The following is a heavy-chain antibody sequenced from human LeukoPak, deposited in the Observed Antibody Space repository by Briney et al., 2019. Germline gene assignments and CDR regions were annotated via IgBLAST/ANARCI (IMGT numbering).Heavy chain of an antibody. V-gene: IGHV3-33*05. J-gene: IGHJ6*02. CDR3: ARDVYGMDV. CDR1: GFTFSNFG. CDR2: ISYDGSNE. Sequence: GRALRLSCAASGFTFSNFGMHWVRQAPGKGLEWVTFISYDGSNEYYVDSVKGRFTISRDNSKNTLYLQMNSLGAEDTAVYYCARDVYGMDVWGQGTTVTVSS.